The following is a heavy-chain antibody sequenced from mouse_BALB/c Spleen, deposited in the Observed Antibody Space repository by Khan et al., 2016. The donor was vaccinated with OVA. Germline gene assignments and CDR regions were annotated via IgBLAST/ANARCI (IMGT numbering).Heavy chain of an antibody. Sequence: VQLQESGGDLVRPGASVKLSCKTSGYIFTSYWIHWVKQWSGQGLEWIARIYPGPGSIYYNENFKDKATLTADISSSTAYMQLGSLKSEDSAVYRCARGSGFGNYFDYGGQGTLVTVSA. V-gene: IGHV1S132*01. CDR2: IYPGPGSI. J-gene: IGHJ3*01. CDR1: GYIFTSYW. CDR3: ARGSGFGNYFDY. D-gene: IGHD2-1*01.